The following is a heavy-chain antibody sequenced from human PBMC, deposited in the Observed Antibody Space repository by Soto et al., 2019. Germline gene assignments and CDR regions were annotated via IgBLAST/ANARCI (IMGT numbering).Heavy chain of an antibody. D-gene: IGHD1-1*01. CDR1: GFTFSSYG. V-gene: IGHV3-30*18. CDR2: ISYDGSNK. J-gene: IGHJ4*02. CDR3: AKFEAGSGFDY. Sequence: QVPLVESGGGVVQPGRSLRLSCAASGFTFSSYGMHWVRQAPGKGLEWVAVISYDGSNKYYADSVKGRFTISRDNSKNTLYLQMNSLRAEDTAVYYCAKFEAGSGFDYWGQGTLVTVSS.